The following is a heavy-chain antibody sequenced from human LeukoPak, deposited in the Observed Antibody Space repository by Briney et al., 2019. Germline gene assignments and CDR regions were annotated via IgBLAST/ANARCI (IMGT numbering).Heavy chain of an antibody. J-gene: IGHJ4*02. CDR1: GFTFSSYS. CDR2: ISGSSSTI. D-gene: IGHD6-13*01. Sequence: GGSLRLSCAASGFTFSSYSMNWVRQAPGKGLEWVSYISGSSSTIYYADFVKGRFTISRDNAKNSLYLQMNSLRAEDTAVYYCARRNSGYSSSWYFNDYWGQGTLVTVSS. CDR3: ARRNSGYSSSWYFNDY. V-gene: IGHV3-48*04.